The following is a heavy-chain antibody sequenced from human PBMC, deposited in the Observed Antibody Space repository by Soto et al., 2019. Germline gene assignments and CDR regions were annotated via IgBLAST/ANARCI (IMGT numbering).Heavy chain of an antibody. CDR2: INPNSGGT. CDR1: RYTFTGYY. J-gene: IGHJ6*02. D-gene: IGHD6-19*01. Sequence: SAEVSFKASRYTFTGYYMHWVRQAPGQGLEWMGWINPNSGGTNYAQKFQGRVTMTRDTSISTAYMELSRLRSDDTAVYYCASMGSSSGWYGVVDYYYYYGMDVWGQGTTVTVSS. CDR3: ASMGSSSGWYGVVDYYYYYGMDV. V-gene: IGHV1-2*02.